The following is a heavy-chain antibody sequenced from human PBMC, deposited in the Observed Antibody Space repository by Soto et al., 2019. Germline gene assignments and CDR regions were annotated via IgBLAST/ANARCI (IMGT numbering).Heavy chain of an antibody. J-gene: IGHJ3*02. Sequence: PSETLSLTCTVSGCSISSSSYYWGWIRQPPGKGLEWIGSIYYSGSTYYNPSLKSQVTISVDTSKNQFSLKLSSVTAADTAVYYCARFGSGYSGYDFDDAFDIWGQGTMVTVSS. V-gene: IGHV4-39*01. CDR2: IYYSGST. CDR1: GCSISSSSYY. CDR3: ARFGSGYSGYDFDDAFDI. D-gene: IGHD5-12*01.